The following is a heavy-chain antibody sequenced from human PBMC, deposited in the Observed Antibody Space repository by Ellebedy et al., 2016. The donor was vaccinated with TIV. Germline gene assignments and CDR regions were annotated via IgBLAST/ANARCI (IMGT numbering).Heavy chain of an antibody. V-gene: IGHV3-20*04. CDR2: INWRGSIT. Sequence: GESLKISCAASGFKFDDYGMNWVRQVAGKGLEWVSGINWRGSITLYADSVKGRFTISRDNSKNTLYLQMNSLRVEDTAVYYCAKEGRITGGDAFDMWGQGTMVTVSS. CDR3: AKEGRITGGDAFDM. J-gene: IGHJ3*02. D-gene: IGHD3-16*01. CDR1: GFKFDDYG.